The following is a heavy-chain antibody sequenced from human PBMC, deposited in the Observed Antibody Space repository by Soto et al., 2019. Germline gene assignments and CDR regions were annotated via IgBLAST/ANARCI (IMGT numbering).Heavy chain of an antibody. CDR1: GFTFSSYS. J-gene: IGHJ6*02. CDR2: ISSSSSYI. CDR3: ARPHLRPDYYGMDV. V-gene: IGHV3-21*01. Sequence: PGGSLRLSCAASGFTFSSYSMNWVRQAPGKGLEWVSSISSSSSYIYYADSVKGRFTISRDNAKNSLYLQMNSLRAEDTAVYYCARPHLRPDYYGMDVWGQGTTVTVSS.